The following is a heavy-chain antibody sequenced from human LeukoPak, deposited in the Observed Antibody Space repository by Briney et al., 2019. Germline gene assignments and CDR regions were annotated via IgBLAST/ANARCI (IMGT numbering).Heavy chain of an antibody. Sequence: GGSLRLSCAASGFTFSSYAMSWVRQAPGKGLEWVSAISGSGGSTYYADSVKGRFTVSRDNSKNTLYLQINSLRAEDTAVYYCAKASAMIVVVSKHFDYWGQGTLVTVSS. V-gene: IGHV3-23*01. D-gene: IGHD3-22*01. J-gene: IGHJ4*02. CDR2: ISGSGGST. CDR3: AKASAMIVVVSKHFDY. CDR1: GFTFSSYA.